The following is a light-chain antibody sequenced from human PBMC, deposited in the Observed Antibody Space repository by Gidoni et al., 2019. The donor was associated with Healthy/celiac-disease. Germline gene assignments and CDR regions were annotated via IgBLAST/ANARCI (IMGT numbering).Light chain of an antibody. Sequence: EIVLTQSPATLSVSPGDRATLSWRASQSVSSHLAWYQHKPGQAPRLLIYGASTRSTGIPARFSGSGSGTEFTLTISSLQSADFAVYYCQQYNNWPPITFGQGTRLEIK. CDR1: QSVSSH. J-gene: IGKJ5*01. CDR2: GAS. V-gene: IGKV3-15*01. CDR3: QQYNNWPPIT.